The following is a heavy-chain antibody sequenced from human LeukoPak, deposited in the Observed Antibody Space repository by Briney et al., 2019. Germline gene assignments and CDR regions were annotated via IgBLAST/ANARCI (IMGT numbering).Heavy chain of an antibody. CDR3: ARDVGGGWCDY. J-gene: IGHJ4*02. Sequence: NPSETLSLTCSVSGGSIRGYYWNWIRQSAGKGVEWIGRVHSSRCSIFNPSLKSRLTMSVDKSKNHSSLRLPSVTAADKAVYYWARDVGGGWCDYWGQGTPVTVCS. CDR2: VHSSRCS. V-gene: IGHV4-4*07. D-gene: IGHD6-19*01. CDR1: GGSIRGYY.